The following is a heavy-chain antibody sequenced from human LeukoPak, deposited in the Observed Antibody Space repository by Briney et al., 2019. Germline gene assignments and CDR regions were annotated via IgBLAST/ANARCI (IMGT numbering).Heavy chain of an antibody. CDR3: AKLGRGVVTNFDY. Sequence: PGRSLRLSCAASGFTFSSYGMHWVRQAPGKGLEWVAVISYDGSNKYYADSVKGRFTISRDNSKNTLYLQMNSLRAEDTAVYYCAKLGRGVVTNFDYWGQGTLVTVSS. V-gene: IGHV3-30*18. CDR1: GFTFSSYG. D-gene: IGHD4-23*01. J-gene: IGHJ4*02. CDR2: ISYDGSNK.